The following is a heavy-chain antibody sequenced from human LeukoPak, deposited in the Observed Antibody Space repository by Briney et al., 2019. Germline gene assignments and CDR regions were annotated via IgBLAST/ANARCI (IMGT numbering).Heavy chain of an antibody. D-gene: IGHD6-13*01. CDR3: ARAGYSSTWYSRYFDL. CDR1: GFTSSSYD. Sequence: GGSLRLPCAAPGFTSSSYDMHWVRQAPGKGLERVSGIGTAGDIYYRASVTGRFTISRENAKNSLYLQVNSLRAGDTAVYYCARAGYSSTWYSRYFDLWGRGTLVTVSS. CDR2: IGTAGDI. J-gene: IGHJ2*01. V-gene: IGHV3-13*01.